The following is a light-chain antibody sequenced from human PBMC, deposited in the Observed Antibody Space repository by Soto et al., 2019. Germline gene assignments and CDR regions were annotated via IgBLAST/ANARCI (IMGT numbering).Light chain of an antibody. CDR2: GAS. V-gene: IGKV3-20*01. J-gene: IGKJ1*01. Sequence: LVLTQSSGTFAYCTLQIATLSCRSSQSVSTSHLAWYQQRPGQAPRLLIYGASRRATGIPDRFSGSGSGTDFTLTISRLEPEDLAVYYCQQYGNSVWTCGQGNKGDIK. CDR3: QQYGNSVWT. CDR1: QSVSTSH.